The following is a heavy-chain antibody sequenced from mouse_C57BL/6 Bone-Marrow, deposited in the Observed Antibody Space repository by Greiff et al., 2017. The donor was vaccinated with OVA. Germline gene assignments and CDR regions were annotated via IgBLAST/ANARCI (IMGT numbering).Heavy chain of an antibody. CDR2: IHPNSGST. V-gene: IGHV1-64*01. Sequence: QVQLQQPGAELVKPGASVKLSCKASGYTFTSYWMHWVKQRPGQGLEWIGMIHPNSGSTNYNEKFTSKATLTVDKSSSTAYMQLSSLTSEDSAVYYCAREAIWNFDVWGTGTTVTVSS. CDR1: GYTFTSYW. CDR3: AREAIWNFDV. J-gene: IGHJ1*03.